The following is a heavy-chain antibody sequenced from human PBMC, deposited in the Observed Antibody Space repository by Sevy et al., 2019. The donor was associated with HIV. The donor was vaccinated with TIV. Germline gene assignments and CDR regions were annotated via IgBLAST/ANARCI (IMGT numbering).Heavy chain of an antibody. CDR1: GGSFSGYY. D-gene: IGHD5-12*01. J-gene: IGHJ3*02. CDR3: ARGGGWLRRDAFDI. CDR2: INRSGST. Sequence: SETLSLTCAAYGGSFSGYYWSWIRQPPGKGLEWVGEINRSGSTTYNPSLKRRVTISVDTSKNQLSLKLSSVTAADTAVYYCARGGGWLRRDAFDIWGQGTMVTVSS. V-gene: IGHV4-34*01.